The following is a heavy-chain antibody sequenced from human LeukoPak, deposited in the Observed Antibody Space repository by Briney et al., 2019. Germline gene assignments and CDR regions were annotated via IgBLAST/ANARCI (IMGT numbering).Heavy chain of an antibody. J-gene: IGHJ4*02. D-gene: IGHD7-27*01. CDR3: ARKLGTVDDY. CDR2: IYSGGSP. Sequence: GGSLRLSCAASGFTVSTNYMSWVRQSPGKGLEWVSVIYSGGSPYYADSVKGRFTISRDNSKNTLYLQMNSLRVEDTAMYYCARKLGTVDDYWGQGTLVTVSS. CDR1: GFTVSTNY. V-gene: IGHV3-53*01.